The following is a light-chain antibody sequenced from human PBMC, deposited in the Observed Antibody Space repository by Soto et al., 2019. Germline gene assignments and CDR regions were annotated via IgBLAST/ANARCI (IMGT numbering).Light chain of an antibody. CDR1: QGISSY. V-gene: IGKV1-9*01. J-gene: IGKJ4*01. CDR2: AAS. CDR3: QQLNSYPPT. Sequence: NKLTQSPSSLSASIGDRVTITCRASQGISSYLAWYQQKPGKAPKLLIYAASTLQRGVPSRFSGSGSGTDFTLTISSLQPEDFATYYCQQLNSYPPTFGGGTKVDIK.